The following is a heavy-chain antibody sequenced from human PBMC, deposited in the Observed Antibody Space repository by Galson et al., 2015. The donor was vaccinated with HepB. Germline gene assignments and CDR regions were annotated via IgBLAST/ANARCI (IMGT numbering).Heavy chain of an antibody. CDR1: GYSFTSYW. CDR3: ARYRSSGWVYDAFDI. J-gene: IGHJ3*02. V-gene: IGHV5-51*01. CDR2: IYPGDSDT. Sequence: QSGAEVKKPGESLKISCKGSGYSFTSYWIGWVRQMPGKGLEWMGIIYPGDSDTRYSPSFQGQVTISADKSISTAYLQWSSLKASDTAMYYCARYRSSGWVYDAFDIWGQGTMVTVSS. D-gene: IGHD6-19*01.